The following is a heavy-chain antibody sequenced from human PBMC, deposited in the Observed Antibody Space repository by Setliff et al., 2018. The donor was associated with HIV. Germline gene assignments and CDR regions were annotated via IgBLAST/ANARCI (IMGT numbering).Heavy chain of an antibody. CDR2: INPGSGDT. CDR1: GYTFAAYY. V-gene: IGHV1-2*02. D-gene: IGHD3-16*02. CDR3: ARGYSYLYGALDY. Sequence: ASVKVSCKASGYTFAAYYIHWLRQAPGQGLEWMGWINPGSGDTNYAQKFQGRVTMTSDTSTTTAYMELRNLRADGTAVYFCARGYSYLYGALDYWGQGTLVTV. J-gene: IGHJ4*02.